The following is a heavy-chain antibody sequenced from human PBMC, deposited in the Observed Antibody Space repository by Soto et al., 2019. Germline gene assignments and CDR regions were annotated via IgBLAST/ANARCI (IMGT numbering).Heavy chain of an antibody. V-gene: IGHV3-9*01. CDR3: AKDISYVGLSPSLRVPHDMDI. CDR1: GFTFDDYA. CDR2: ISCNSGSI. J-gene: IGHJ6*02. D-gene: IGHD3-10*01. Sequence: GGSLRLSCAASGFTFDDYAMHWVRQAPGKGLEWVSGISCNSGSIGYADSVKGRFTISRDNAKNSLYLQMKSLRAEDTALYYCAKDISYVGLSPSLRVPHDMDIRGQGTTVTVSS.